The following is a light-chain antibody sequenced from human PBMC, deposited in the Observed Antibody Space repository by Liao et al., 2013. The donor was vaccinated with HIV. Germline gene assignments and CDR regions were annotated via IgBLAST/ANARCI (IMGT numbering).Light chain of an antibody. CDR2: YYS. J-gene: IGLJ2*01. Sequence: SYELTQPPSVSVAPGKTATITCGGNNIGSKTVHWYQQKPGQAPVLVIYYYSARPSGIPERFSGSNSGNTATLTISRVEAGDEADYYCQVWDSNTDHVIFGGGTKLTVL. CDR3: QVWDSNTDHVI. CDR1: NIGSKT. V-gene: IGLV3-21*04.